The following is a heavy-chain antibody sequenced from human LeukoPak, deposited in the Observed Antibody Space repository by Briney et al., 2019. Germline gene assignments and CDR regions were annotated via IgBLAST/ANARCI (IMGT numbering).Heavy chain of an antibody. V-gene: IGHV3-23*01. CDR3: AKEFDSSGYYNTLWYFDL. Sequence: PGGSLRLSCAASGFTFSSYAMSWVRQAPGKGLEWVSAISGSGGSTYYADSVKGRFTISRDNSKNTLYLQVNSLRAEDTAVYYYAKEFDSSGYYNTLWYFDLWGRGTLVTVSS. J-gene: IGHJ2*01. D-gene: IGHD3-22*01. CDR1: GFTFSSYA. CDR2: ISGSGGST.